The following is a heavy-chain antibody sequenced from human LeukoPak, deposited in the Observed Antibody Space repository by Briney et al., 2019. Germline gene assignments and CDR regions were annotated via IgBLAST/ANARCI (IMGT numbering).Heavy chain of an antibody. V-gene: IGHV3-33*01. CDR3: ASQESYSSGLEY. J-gene: IGHJ4*02. Sequence: PGRSLRLSCAASGFTFSSYGMHWVRQAPGKGLEWVAVLWYDGSNKYYADSVKGRFTISRDNSKNTLYLQMNSLRAEDTAVYYCASQESYSSGLEYWGQGTLVTVSS. CDR1: GFTFSSYG. CDR2: LWYDGSNK. D-gene: IGHD6-19*01.